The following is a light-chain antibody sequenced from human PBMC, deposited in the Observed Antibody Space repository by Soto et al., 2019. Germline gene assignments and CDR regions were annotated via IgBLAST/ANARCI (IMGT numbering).Light chain of an antibody. Sequence: QSVLTQPPSASGSPGQSFTISCTGTSSDVGGYNYVSWYQQHPGKAPKLMIYEVSKRPSGVPDRFSGSKSGNTASLTVSGLQAEDEADYYCSSYAGSNNLVFGTGTKLTVL. CDR1: SSDVGGYNY. J-gene: IGLJ1*01. V-gene: IGLV2-8*01. CDR2: EVS. CDR3: SSYAGSNNLV.